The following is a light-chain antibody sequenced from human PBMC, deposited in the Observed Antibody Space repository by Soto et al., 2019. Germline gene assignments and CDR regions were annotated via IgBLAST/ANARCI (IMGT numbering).Light chain of an antibody. CDR3: QQYGRTSWT. CDR2: GAS. J-gene: IGKJ1*01. CDR1: QSVSTNF. V-gene: IGKV3-20*01. Sequence: EIVLTQSPGTLSLSPGEGATLSCRASQSVSTNFFAWYQQKPGQAPRLLIYGASTRATGIPDRFSGSGSRTDFPLTISRLEPEDFAVYYCQQYGRTSWTFGQGTKVEIK.